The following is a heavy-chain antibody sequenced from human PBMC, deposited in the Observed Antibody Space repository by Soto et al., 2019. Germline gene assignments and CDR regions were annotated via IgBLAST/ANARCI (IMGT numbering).Heavy chain of an antibody. CDR1: GFTLSTYW. D-gene: IGHD3-16*01. CDR2: INQDGSER. J-gene: IGHJ4*02. CDR3: VCGGNFFVY. V-gene: IGHV3-7*01. Sequence: EVQLVESGGGLLQAGGSLRLPCAASGFTLSTYWMTWVRQPPGKGLEWVASINQDGSERYYVDSVRGRFTISRDNAKNSLYLQMNSLRAEDTAVYYCVCGGNFFVYWGQGTLVTVSP.